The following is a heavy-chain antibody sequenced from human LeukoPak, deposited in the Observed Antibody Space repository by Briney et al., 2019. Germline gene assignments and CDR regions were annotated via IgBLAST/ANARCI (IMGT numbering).Heavy chain of an antibody. J-gene: IGHJ5*02. CDR1: GFTFDDYG. V-gene: IGHV3-20*04. CDR2: TNWNGGST. D-gene: IGHD3-10*01. CDR3: ARYMVREYHNWIDP. Sequence: GGSLRLSCAASGFTFDDYGMSWVRQAPGKGLEWVSGTNWNGGSTGYADSVKGRFTISRDNAKNSLYLQMNSLRAEDTALYYCARYMVREYHNWIDPWGQGTLVTVSS.